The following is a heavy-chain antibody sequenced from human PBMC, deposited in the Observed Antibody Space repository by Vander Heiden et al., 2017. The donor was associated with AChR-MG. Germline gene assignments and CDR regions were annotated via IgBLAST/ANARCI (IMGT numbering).Heavy chain of an antibody. J-gene: IGHJ6*02. CDR2: IIPIFGTA. D-gene: IGHD5-12*01. CDR3: ARGMATIRFLYYYYGMDV. V-gene: IGHV1-69*06. CDR1: GGTFSSYA. Sequence: QVQLVQSGAEVKKPGSSVKVSCKASGGTFSSYAISWVRQAPGQGLEWMGGIIPIFGTANYAQKFQGRVTITADKSTSTAYMELSSLRSEDTAVYYCARGMATIRFLYYYYGMDVWGQGTTVTVSS.